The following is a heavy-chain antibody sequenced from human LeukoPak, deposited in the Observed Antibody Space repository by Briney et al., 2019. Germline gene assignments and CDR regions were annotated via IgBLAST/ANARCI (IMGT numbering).Heavy chain of an antibody. CDR1: GGSISSYY. CDR3: ARSGRGNSAGFDC. Sequence: SEALSLTCTVSGGSISSYYWSWIRQPPGKGLEWIGYIYYSGSTNYNPSLKSRGTISVDTSNNQFSLKLTSVTAADTAVYYCARSGRGNSAGFDCWGQGTLVTVSS. CDR2: IYYSGST. D-gene: IGHD3-10*01. J-gene: IGHJ4*02. V-gene: IGHV4-59*01.